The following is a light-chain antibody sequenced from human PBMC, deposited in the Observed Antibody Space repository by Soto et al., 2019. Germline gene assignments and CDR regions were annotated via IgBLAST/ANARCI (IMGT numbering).Light chain of an antibody. V-gene: IGKV3-11*01. CDR3: QQRSNWLLT. Sequence: EIVLTQSPATLSLSPGERATLSCRASQSVTSYLAWYQQKPGQAPRLLIYDASIRATGIPDRFSGSGSGTDFTLTISSLEPEDFAVYYCQQRSNWLLTFGPGTKVDIK. CDR2: DAS. CDR1: QSVTSY. J-gene: IGKJ3*01.